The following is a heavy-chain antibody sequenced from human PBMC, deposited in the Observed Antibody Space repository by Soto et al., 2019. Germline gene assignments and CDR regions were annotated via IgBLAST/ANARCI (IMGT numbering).Heavy chain of an antibody. D-gene: IGHD6-19*01. CDR3: ARGEYSSGWYRQDAFDI. CDR1: GGSISSYY. V-gene: IGHV4-59*08. J-gene: IGHJ3*02. Sequence: SETLSLTCTVSGGSISSYYWSWIRQPPGKGLEWIGYIYYSGSTNYNPSLKSRVTISVDTSKNQFSLRLSSVTAADTAVYYCARGEYSSGWYRQDAFDIWGQGTMVTVSS. CDR2: IYYSGST.